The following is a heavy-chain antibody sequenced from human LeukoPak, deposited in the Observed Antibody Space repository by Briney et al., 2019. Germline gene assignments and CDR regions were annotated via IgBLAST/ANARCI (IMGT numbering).Heavy chain of an antibody. Sequence: SETLSLTCAVYGGSFSGYYWSWIRQPPGKGLEWIGEISHSGSTNYNPSPKSRVTISVDTSKNQFSLKLSSVTAADTAVYYCARGRRYSLRYYYYMDVWGKGTTVTVSS. J-gene: IGHJ6*03. CDR1: GGSFSGYY. V-gene: IGHV4-34*01. CDR2: ISHSGST. D-gene: IGHD5-18*01. CDR3: ARGRRYSLRYYYYMDV.